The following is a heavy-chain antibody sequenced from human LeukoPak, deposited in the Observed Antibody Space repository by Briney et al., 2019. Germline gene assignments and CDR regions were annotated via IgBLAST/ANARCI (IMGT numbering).Heavy chain of an antibody. CDR1: GGSFSGYY. CDR3: ARETAAAGSFIAINDH. J-gene: IGHJ4*02. Sequence: PSETLSLTCAVYGGSFSGYYWSWIRQPPGKGLEWIGEINDSESTNYNPSLKSRATISVDTSKNQFSLKLSSVTAADTAMYYCARETAAAGSFIAINDHRGQGTLVTVSS. D-gene: IGHD6-13*01. CDR2: INDSEST. V-gene: IGHV4-34*01.